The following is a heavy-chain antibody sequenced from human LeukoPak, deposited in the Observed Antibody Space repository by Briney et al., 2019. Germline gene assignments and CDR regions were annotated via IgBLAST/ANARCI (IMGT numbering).Heavy chain of an antibody. D-gene: IGHD3-22*01. V-gene: IGHV4-31*03. CDR3: AREVADYDSSGYYSSGDWFDP. CDR2: IYYSGST. Sequence: PSQTLSLTCTVSGGSISSGGYYWSWIRQHPGKGLEWIGYIYYSGSTYYNPSLKSRVTISVDTSKNQFSLKLSSVTAADTAVYYCAREVADYDSSGYYSSGDWFDPWGRGTLVTVSS. CDR1: GGSISSGGYY. J-gene: IGHJ5*02.